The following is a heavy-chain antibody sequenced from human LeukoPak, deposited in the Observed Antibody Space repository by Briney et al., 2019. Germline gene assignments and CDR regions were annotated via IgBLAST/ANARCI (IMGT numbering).Heavy chain of an antibody. CDR3: ARVDGSPDY. V-gene: IGHV1-8*01. Sequence: ASVKVSCKASGYSFTSLDINWVRQATGQGLEWMGWMNTKSGNTGHAQKFRGRVTITRNTSTSTVYMELSSLRSEDTAAYYRARVDGSPDYWGQGTLVTVSS. CDR2: MNTKSGNT. D-gene: IGHD2-15*01. CDR1: GYSFTSLD. J-gene: IGHJ4*02.